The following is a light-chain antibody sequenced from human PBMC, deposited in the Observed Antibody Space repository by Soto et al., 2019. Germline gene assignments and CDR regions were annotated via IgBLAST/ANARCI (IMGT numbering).Light chain of an antibody. Sequence: EIVLTQSPGTLSLSPGERATLSCRASQSVGRNYLAWYQQKPGQAPRLLIYDASSRAAGIPYSFSGSGSGTDSTLTISRLEPEDFAVYYCQQYASSPLTFGGGTKVEIK. CDR2: DAS. V-gene: IGKV3-20*01. CDR1: QSVGRNY. CDR3: QQYASSPLT. J-gene: IGKJ4*01.